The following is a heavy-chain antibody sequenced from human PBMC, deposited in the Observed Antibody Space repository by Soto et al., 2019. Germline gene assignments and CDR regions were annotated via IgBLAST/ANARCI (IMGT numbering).Heavy chain of an antibody. Sequence: QITLKESGPTLVKPTQTLTLTCTFSGFSLNTSGVGVGWIRQPPGKALEWLALIFWDDDKRYSPFLKNRLTITKDTPRNQVVLTMTNMDLVDTATYFCAHDGGYCSGDTCHDWFDPWGQGTLVTVSS. V-gene: IGHV2-5*02. D-gene: IGHD2-15*01. CDR1: GFSLNTSGVG. CDR3: AHDGGYCSGDTCHDWFDP. CDR2: IFWDDDK. J-gene: IGHJ5*02.